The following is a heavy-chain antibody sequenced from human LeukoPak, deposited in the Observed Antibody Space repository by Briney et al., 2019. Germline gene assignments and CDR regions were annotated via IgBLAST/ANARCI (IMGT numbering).Heavy chain of an antibody. CDR1: GFTVSSNY. CDR3: ARDSGGSSSWSGYFDY. V-gene: IGHV3-66*01. CDR2: IYSGGST. J-gene: IGHJ4*02. Sequence: GGSLRRSCAASGFTVSSNYMSWVRQAPGKGLEWVSVIYSGGSTYYADSVKGRFTISRDNSKNTLYLQMNSLRAEDTAVYYCARDSGGSSSWSGYFDYWGQGTLVTVSS. D-gene: IGHD6-13*01.